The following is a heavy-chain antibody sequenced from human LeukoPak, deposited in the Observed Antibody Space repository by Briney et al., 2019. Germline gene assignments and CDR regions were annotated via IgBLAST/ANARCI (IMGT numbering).Heavy chain of an antibody. CDR2: IYYTGST. CDR1: GGSISRYY. J-gene: IGHJ3*02. CDR3: ARGYNTFDI. V-gene: IGHV4-59*08. D-gene: IGHD1-14*01. Sequence: SETLSLTCTVSGGSISRYYWSWIRQPPGKGLEWIGYIYYTGSTNYNPSLKSRVTISVDTSKNQFSLNLIYVTAADTALYYCARGYNTFDIWGQGTMLAVSS.